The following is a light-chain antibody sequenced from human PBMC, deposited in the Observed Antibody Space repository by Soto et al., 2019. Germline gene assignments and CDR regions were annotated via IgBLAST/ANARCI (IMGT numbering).Light chain of an antibody. Sequence: DIPMTQSPASLSVSVGDRVTITCRASQSINNYLNWYQQKPGQAPKLLIRSASTLQRGVPSRFSGSGSRTDGTLTITNLQPDDIATYYCQQSLTMPLTFGHGTRLHIK. CDR3: QQSLTMPLT. CDR1: QSINNY. J-gene: IGKJ5*01. CDR2: SAS. V-gene: IGKV1-39*01.